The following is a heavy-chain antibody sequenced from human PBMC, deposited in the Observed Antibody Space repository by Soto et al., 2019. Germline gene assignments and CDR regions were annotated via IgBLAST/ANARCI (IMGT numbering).Heavy chain of an antibody. D-gene: IGHD6-19*01. CDR1: GGSISSYY. Sequence: SETLSLTCTVSGGSISSYYWSWIRQPAGKGLEWIGRIYTSGSTNYNPSLKSRVTMSVDTSKNQFSLKLSSVTAADTAVYYCARVSHVGGYSSGWVNNGMDVWGQGTSVTVSS. CDR3: ARVSHVGGYSSGWVNNGMDV. V-gene: IGHV4-4*07. CDR2: IYTSGST. J-gene: IGHJ6*02.